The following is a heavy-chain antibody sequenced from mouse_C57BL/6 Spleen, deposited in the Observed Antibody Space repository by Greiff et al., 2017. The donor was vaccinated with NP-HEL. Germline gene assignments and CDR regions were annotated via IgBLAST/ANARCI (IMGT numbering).Heavy chain of an antibody. CDR2: ISNGGGST. J-gene: IGHJ4*01. V-gene: IGHV5-12*01. Sequence: EVKVEESGGGLVQPGGSLKLSCAASGFTFSDYYMYWVRQTPEKRLEWVAYISNGGGSTYYPDTVKGRFTISRDNAKNTLYLQMSRLKSEDTAMYYCARSFNYLYYYAMDYWGQGTSVTVSS. CDR1: GFTFSDYY. D-gene: IGHD2-1*01. CDR3: ARSFNYLYYYAMDY.